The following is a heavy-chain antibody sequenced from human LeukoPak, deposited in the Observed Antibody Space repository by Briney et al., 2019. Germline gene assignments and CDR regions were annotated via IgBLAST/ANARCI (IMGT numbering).Heavy chain of an antibody. D-gene: IGHD2-15*01. J-gene: IGHJ6*03. V-gene: IGHV3-23*01. CDR1: GFTFSSYA. Sequence: GGSLRLSCAASGFTFSSYAMSWVRQAPGKGLEWVSAITGSSSNIYYADSVKGRFTISRDNAKNTLYLQMNSLRAEDTAVYYCAREAEGYCDGGRCYTGGYMDVWGKGTTVTVS. CDR2: ITGSSSNI. CDR3: AREAEGYCDGGRCYTGGYMDV.